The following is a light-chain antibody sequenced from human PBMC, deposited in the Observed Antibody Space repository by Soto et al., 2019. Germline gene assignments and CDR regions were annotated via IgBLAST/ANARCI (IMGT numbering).Light chain of an antibody. CDR3: QQYNSLWT. CDR1: QSISSW. CDR2: KAS. J-gene: IGKJ1*01. V-gene: IGKV1-5*03. Sequence: DIQMTQSPSTLSASVGDRVTITCRASQSISSWLAWYQQKSGKAPKLLIYKASSLESGVPSRFSGSGSGTEFTLTISSLQPDDFATYYCQQYNSLWTFGQGTKVDIK.